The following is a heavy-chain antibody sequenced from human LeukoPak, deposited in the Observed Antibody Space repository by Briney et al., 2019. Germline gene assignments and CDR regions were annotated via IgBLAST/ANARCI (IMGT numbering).Heavy chain of an antibody. D-gene: IGHD5-12*01. J-gene: IGHJ4*02. Sequence: KPGGSLRLSCAASGFTFDDAWMSWVRQAPGKGLEWVGRIKSKTDGGTTDYAAPVKGRFTISRDDSKNTLYLQMNSLKTEDTAVYYCTTLSGYDPEGNYWGQGTLVTVSS. CDR1: GFTFDDAW. V-gene: IGHV3-15*01. CDR2: IKSKTDGGTT. CDR3: TTLSGYDPEGNY.